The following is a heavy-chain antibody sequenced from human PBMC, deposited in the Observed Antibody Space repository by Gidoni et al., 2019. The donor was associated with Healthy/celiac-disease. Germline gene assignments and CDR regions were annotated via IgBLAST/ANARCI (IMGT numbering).Heavy chain of an antibody. CDR3: ATGPISRPYYDFWSGYYFSY. D-gene: IGHD3-3*01. CDR1: GYTLTELS. J-gene: IGHJ4*02. Sequence: QVQLVQSGAEVKKPGASVKVSCKVSGYTLTELSMHWVRQAPGKGLEWMGGFDPEDGETIYAQKFQGRVTMTEDTSTDTAYMELSSLRSEDTAVYYCATGPISRPYYDFWSGYYFSYWGQGTLVTVSS. V-gene: IGHV1-24*01. CDR2: FDPEDGET.